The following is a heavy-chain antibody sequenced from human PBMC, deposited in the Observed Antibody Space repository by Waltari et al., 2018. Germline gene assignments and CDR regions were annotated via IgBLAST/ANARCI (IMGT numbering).Heavy chain of an antibody. CDR3: ARGGSAAGIDDAFDI. CDR1: GGSISSGDYY. J-gene: IGHJ3*02. Sequence: QVQLQESGPGLVKPSQTLSLTCTVSGGSISSGDYYWSWIRQPPGKGLEWIGYIYYSGSTYYNPSLKSQVTISVDTSKNQFSLKLSSVTAADTAVYYCARGGSAAGIDDAFDIWGQGTMVTVSS. V-gene: IGHV4-30-4*08. CDR2: IYYSGST. D-gene: IGHD6-13*01.